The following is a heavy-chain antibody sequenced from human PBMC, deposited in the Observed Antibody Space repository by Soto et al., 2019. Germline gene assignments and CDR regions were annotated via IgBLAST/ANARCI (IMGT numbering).Heavy chain of an antibody. D-gene: IGHD6-13*01. CDR2: ISFDGSNT. CDR1: GFTFNSNA. J-gene: IGHJ4*02. Sequence: QVQLVESGGRVVQPGRSLRLSCAASGFTFNSNAMHWVRQAPGKGLEWVAVISFDGSNTFYGDSVKGRFTISRDISEITLYLQMNSLRAEDTAVYYCARDHDSSSWYGYLDFWGQGTLVTVSS. V-gene: IGHV3-33*01. CDR3: ARDHDSSSWYGYLDF.